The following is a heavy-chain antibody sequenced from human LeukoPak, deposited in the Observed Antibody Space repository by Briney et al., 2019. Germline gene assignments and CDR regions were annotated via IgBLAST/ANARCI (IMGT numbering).Heavy chain of an antibody. Sequence: GGSLRFSCAASGFTFSSYSMNWVRQAPGKGLEWVSSISSSSSYIYYADSVKGRFTISRDNAKNSLYLQMNSLRAEDTAVYYCARGVGATDFDYWGQGTLVTVSS. J-gene: IGHJ4*02. V-gene: IGHV3-21*01. CDR1: GFTFSSYS. CDR2: ISSSSSYI. CDR3: ARGVGATDFDY. D-gene: IGHD1-26*01.